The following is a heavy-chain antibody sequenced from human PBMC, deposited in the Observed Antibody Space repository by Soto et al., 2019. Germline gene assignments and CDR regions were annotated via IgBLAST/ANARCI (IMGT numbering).Heavy chain of an antibody. D-gene: IGHD3-22*01. CDR2: IIPVLGAP. CDR1: GGTFSSFP. V-gene: IGHV1-69*01. J-gene: IGHJ4*02. Sequence: QVQLVQSGTEVKKPGSSVKVSCKTSGGTFSSFPIAWVRQAPGQGLEWVGGIIPVLGAPSYAQTLQARVTITADESTGAAYLELSSLRSDDTAVYFCARDRHYENHTFYYLKYYFDYWGQGTLVTVSS. CDR3: ARDRHYENHTFYYLKYYFDY.